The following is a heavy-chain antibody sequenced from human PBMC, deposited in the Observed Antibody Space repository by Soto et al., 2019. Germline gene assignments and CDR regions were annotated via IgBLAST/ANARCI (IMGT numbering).Heavy chain of an antibody. D-gene: IGHD4-17*01. J-gene: IGHJ6*02. Sequence: EVQLVESGGGLVQPGVSLRLSCAASGFTVSSNYMSWVRQAPGKGLDWVSVIYSGGSTYYADSVKGRFTISRYNSKNTLYLQMNSLRAEDTAVYYCARVGGYGDYGYYYGMDVWGQGTTVTVSS. V-gene: IGHV3-53*04. CDR3: ARVGGYGDYGYYYGMDV. CDR2: IYSGGST. CDR1: GFTVSSNY.